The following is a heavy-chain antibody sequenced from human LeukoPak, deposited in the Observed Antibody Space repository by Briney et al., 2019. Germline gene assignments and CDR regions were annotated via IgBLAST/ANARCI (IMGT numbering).Heavy chain of an antibody. Sequence: ASVKVSCKASGGTFTSYAIHWVRQAPGQGLEWMGWITPSGGTNYPQKFQGRVAITWDTSITTAYMDLSRLTSDDTAVNYCARDRYGDGFAHLDYWGQGALVTVSS. CDR3: ARDRYGDGFAHLDY. CDR2: ITPSGGT. V-gene: IGHV1-2*02. CDR1: GGTFTSYA. D-gene: IGHD5-24*01. J-gene: IGHJ4*02.